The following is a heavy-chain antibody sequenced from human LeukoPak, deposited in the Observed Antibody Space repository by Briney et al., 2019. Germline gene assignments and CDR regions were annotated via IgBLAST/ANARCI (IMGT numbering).Heavy chain of an antibody. V-gene: IGHV4-61*02. CDR2: ICTSGST. CDR1: GGSISSGSYY. Sequence: SQTLSLTCTVSGGSISSGSYYWSWIRQPAGKGLEWIGRICTSGSTNYNPSLKSRVTISVDTSKNQFPLKLSSVTAADTAVYYCARGDYGGHYDYWGQGTLVTVSS. CDR3: ARGDYGGHYDY. D-gene: IGHD4-23*01. J-gene: IGHJ4*02.